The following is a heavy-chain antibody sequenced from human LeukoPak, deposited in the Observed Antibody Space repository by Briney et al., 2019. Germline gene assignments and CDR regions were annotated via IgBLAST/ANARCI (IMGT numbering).Heavy chain of an antibody. J-gene: IGHJ4*02. CDR1: GGSISSHY. D-gene: IGHD6-13*01. CDR3: ARGVYIAAGQYGY. V-gene: IGHV4-59*11. CDR2: IYYSGTT. Sequence: SETLSLTCTVSGGSISSHYWSWIRQLPGKGLEWIGYIYYSGTTNYNPSLKSRVTISVDTSKNQFSLKLSSVTAADTAVYYWARGVYIAAGQYGYWGQGTLVTVSS.